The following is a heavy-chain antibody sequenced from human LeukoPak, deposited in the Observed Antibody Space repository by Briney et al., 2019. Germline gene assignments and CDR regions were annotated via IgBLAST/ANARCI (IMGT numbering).Heavy chain of an antibody. CDR2: MNTNSGNT. V-gene: IGHV1-8*01. J-gene: IGHJ5*02. CDR1: GYTFTSYD. D-gene: IGHD2-2*01. CDR3: ARGGDIAVVPAAMVGP. Sequence: GASVKVSCKASGYTFTSYDINWVRQATGQGLEWMGWMNTNSGNTGHAQKFQGRLTMTRDTSTNIAYMELSSLRSEDTAVYYCARGGDIAVVPAAMVGPWGQGTLVTVSS.